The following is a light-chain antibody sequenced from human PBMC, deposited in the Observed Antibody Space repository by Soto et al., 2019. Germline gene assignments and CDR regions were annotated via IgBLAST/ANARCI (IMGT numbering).Light chain of an antibody. CDR1: QSVSSSY. V-gene: IGKV3-20*01. Sequence: EIVLPQSPEPLSLSPGERSTLSCRASQSVSSSYLAWYQQKPGQAPRLLIYGASSRATGIPDRFSGSGSGTDFTLTISRLEPEDFAVYYCQQYGSSPAITFGHGTRLEN. CDR3: QQYGSSPAIT. CDR2: GAS. J-gene: IGKJ5*01.